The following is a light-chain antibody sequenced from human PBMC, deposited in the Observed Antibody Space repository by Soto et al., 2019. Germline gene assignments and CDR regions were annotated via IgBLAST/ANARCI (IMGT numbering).Light chain of an antibody. CDR3: QQRSNWPT. CDR2: DAS. Sequence: EIVLTQSPGTLSLSPGERATLSCRASQSVSSRYLAWYQQKPGQAPRLLIFDASSRATGIPDRFSGSGSGADFTLTISRLEPEDFAVYYCQQRSNWPTFGQGTKVDIK. J-gene: IGKJ1*01. V-gene: IGKV3D-20*02. CDR1: QSVSSRY.